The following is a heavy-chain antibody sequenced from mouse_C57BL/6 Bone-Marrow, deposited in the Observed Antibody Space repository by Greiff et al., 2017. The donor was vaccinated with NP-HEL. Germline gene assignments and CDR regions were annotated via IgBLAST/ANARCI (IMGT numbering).Heavy chain of an antibody. CDR2: IHPNSGST. CDR1: GYTFTSYW. CDR3: ARLTQTGLFAY. D-gene: IGHD4-1*01. J-gene: IGHJ3*01. V-gene: IGHV1-64*01. Sequence: QVHVKQSGAELVKPGASVKLSCKASGYTFTSYWMHWVKQRPGQGLEWIGMIHPNSGSTNYNEKFKSKATLTVDKSSSTAYMQLSSLTSEDSAVYYCARLTQTGLFAYWGQGTLVTVSA.